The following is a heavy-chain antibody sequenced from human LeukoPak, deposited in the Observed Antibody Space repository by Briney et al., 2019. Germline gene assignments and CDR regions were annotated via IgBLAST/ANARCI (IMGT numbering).Heavy chain of an antibody. Sequence: ASVKVSCKASGYTFTSYYMHWVRQAPGQGLEWMGIINPSGGNTNYAQKLQGRVTMTTDTSTSTAYMELRSLRSDDTAVYYCARSKAVAGIYYFDYWGQGTLVTVSS. CDR2: INPSGGNT. V-gene: IGHV1-46*01. D-gene: IGHD6-19*01. CDR1: GYTFTSYY. J-gene: IGHJ4*02. CDR3: ARSKAVAGIYYFDY.